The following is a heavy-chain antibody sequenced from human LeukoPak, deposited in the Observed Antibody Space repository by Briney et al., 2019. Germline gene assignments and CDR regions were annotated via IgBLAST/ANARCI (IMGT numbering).Heavy chain of an antibody. CDR2: IYYSGST. CDR3: ARRAYSSGYYYFDY. J-gene: IGHJ4*02. Sequence: SETLSLTCTVSGGSISSYYWSWIRQPPGKGLEWIGYIYYSGSTNYNPSLKSRVTISVDTSKNQFSLKLSSVTAADTAVYYCARRAYSSGYYYFDYWGQGTLVTVSS. CDR1: GGSISSYY. D-gene: IGHD3-22*01. V-gene: IGHV4-59*01.